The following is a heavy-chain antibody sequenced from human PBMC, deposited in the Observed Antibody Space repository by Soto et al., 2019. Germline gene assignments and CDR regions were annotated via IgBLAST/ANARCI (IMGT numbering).Heavy chain of an antibody. J-gene: IGHJ6*02. V-gene: IGHV3-33*01. CDR2: IWYDGSNK. D-gene: IGHD6-13*01. CDR1: GFTFSSYG. CDR3: ARDMKQQLVPYYYYYGMDV. Sequence: GESLKISCAASGFTFSSYGMHWVRQAPGKGLEWVAVIWYDGSNKYYADSVKGRFTISRDNSKNTLYLQMNSLRAEDTAVYYCARDMKQQLVPYYYYYGMDVWGQGTTVTVSS.